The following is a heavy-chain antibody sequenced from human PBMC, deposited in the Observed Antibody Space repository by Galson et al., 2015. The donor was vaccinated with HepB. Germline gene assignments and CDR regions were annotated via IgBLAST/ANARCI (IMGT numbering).Heavy chain of an antibody. Sequence: LRLSCAASGFTFSSYAMHWVRQAPGKGLEWVAVISYDGSNKYYADSVKGRFTISRDNSKNTLYLQMNSLRAEDTAVYYCARRLTWIQLWSDAFDIWGQGTMVTVSS. CDR1: GFTFSSYA. CDR2: ISYDGSNK. CDR3: ARRLTWIQLWSDAFDI. V-gene: IGHV3-30-3*01. J-gene: IGHJ3*02. D-gene: IGHD5-18*01.